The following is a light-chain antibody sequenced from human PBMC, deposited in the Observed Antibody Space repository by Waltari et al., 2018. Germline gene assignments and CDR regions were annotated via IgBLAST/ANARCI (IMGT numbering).Light chain of an antibody. V-gene: IGLV2-8*01. CDR2: EVT. CDR1: SSDVGPYNF. Sequence: QSALTQPPSASGSPGQSVTISCTGSSSDVGPYNFVSWYQQHPGKAPKLMIYEVTKRPSGVPYRFSGSKSGNTASLSVPGLQAEDEADYYCTSYAGSDKLLFGGGTKLPVL. J-gene: IGLJ3*02. CDR3: TSYAGSDKLL.